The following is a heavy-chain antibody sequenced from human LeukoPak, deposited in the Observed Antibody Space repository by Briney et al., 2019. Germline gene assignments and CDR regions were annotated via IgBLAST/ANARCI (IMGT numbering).Heavy chain of an antibody. Sequence: GGSLRLSCAASGFTFSSYAMHWVRQAPGKGLEWVANIKQDGSKKSYVDSVKGRFTISRDNAKNSLYLQMNSLRAEDTAIYYCTRVGYIDEGVDYWGQGTLVTVSS. J-gene: IGHJ4*02. D-gene: IGHD5-24*01. CDR2: IKQDGSKK. CDR3: TRVGYIDEGVDY. CDR1: GFTFSSYA. V-gene: IGHV3-7*04.